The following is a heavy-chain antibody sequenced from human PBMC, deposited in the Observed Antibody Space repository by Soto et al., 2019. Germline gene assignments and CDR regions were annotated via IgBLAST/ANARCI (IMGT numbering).Heavy chain of an antibody. Sequence: AHLVESGGGVVQPGRSLRLSCAASGFTFTSYGMHWVRQAPGTRLEWVAVISYDGGLQHYADSVKGRFTISRDNSTNMVLLQMNSLRAEDTAVYYCVSDRGYGHASVPYSWGQGTLVSVSS. CDR2: ISYDGGLQ. J-gene: IGHJ4*02. V-gene: IGHV3-30*03. CDR3: VSDRGYGHASVPYS. CDR1: GFTFTSYG. D-gene: IGHD5-18*01.